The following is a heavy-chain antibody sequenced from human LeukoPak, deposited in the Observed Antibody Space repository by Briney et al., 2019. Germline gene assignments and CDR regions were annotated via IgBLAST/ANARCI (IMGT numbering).Heavy chain of an antibody. CDR1: GYTFTGYY. V-gene: IGHV1-2*02. J-gene: IGHJ3*02. Sequence: ASVKVSCKASGYTFTGYYMHRMRQAPGQGLEWMGWINPNSGGTNYAQKFQGRVTMTRDTSISTAYMELSRLRSDDTAVYYCARDRYDSSGYYSHAFDIWGQGTMVTVST. D-gene: IGHD3-22*01. CDR3: ARDRYDSSGYYSHAFDI. CDR2: INPNSGGT.